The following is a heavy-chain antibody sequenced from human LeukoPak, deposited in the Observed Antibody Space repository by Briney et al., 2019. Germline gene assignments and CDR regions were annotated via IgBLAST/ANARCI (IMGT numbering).Heavy chain of an antibody. CDR2: ISYDGSNK. Sequence: GGSLRLSCAASGFTFSSYGMHWVRQAPGKGLEWVTSISYDGSNKYYTDSVKGRFTISRDNSKNTLYLQMDSLRTEDTAVYYCAKSDLGHRSRQVGHFDYWGQGTLVTVSS. CDR1: GFTFSSYG. V-gene: IGHV3-30*18. D-gene: IGHD2-15*01. J-gene: IGHJ4*02. CDR3: AKSDLGHRSRQVGHFDY.